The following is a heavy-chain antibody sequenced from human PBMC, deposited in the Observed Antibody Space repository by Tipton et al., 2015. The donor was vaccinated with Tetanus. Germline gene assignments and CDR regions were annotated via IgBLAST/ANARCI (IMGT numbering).Heavy chain of an antibody. J-gene: IGHJ3*02. V-gene: IGHV3-21*04. CDR1: GFTLSRNS. Sequence: SLRLSCAASGFTLSRNSMNWVRQAPGKGLEWVSAVSGNGRDKVYADSVRGRFTISRDNANNSLYVQMDSLRPDDTALYYCARAVRGRDVFDIWGQGTMVIVSS. CDR2: VSGNGRDK. D-gene: IGHD3-10*01. CDR3: ARAVRGRDVFDI.